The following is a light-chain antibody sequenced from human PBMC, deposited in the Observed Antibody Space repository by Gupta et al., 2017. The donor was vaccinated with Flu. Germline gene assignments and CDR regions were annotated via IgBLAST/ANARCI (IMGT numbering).Light chain of an antibody. CDR2: DAS. Sequence: VLSQSPATLSLSPGERATLSCRASQSVSSYVAWYQQKPGQAPRLLSYDASNRATGIPARFSGRGSGTDFTLTISSLEPEYLAVEYCQQSSNRLTFGGGTKVEIK. J-gene: IGKJ4*02. CDR3: QQSSNRLT. V-gene: IGKV3-11*01. CDR1: QSVSSY.